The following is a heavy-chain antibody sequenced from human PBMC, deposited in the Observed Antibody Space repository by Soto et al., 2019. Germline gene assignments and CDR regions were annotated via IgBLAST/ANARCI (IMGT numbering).Heavy chain of an antibody. CDR2: IFSGST. J-gene: IGHJ4*02. CDR1: GGSISSRSSY. D-gene: IGHD6-13*01. Sequence: AETLSLTCTVSGGSISSRSSYWSWIRRPPGKALEWGGTIFSGSTYHNPSLKSRVTMSVDTSKNQFSLKLTSVAAADTGTYYCATTRGIAVGGSFDYWGQGTLVTVSS. CDR3: ATTRGIAVGGSFDY. V-gene: IGHV4-39*01.